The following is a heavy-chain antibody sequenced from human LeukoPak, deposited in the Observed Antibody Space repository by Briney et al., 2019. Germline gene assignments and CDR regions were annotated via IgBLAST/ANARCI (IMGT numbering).Heavy chain of an antibody. CDR1: AASISSYY. V-gene: IGHV4-59*12. CDR3: ARERSVGVPAAPVYYYGMDV. J-gene: IGHJ6*02. Sequence: SETLSLTCPVSAASISSYYWSWIRQPPGKGLEWIGYIYYSGTNYYNPSIKSRVTISVDTYKNQFSLKLSSVTAADTAVYYCARERSVGVPAAPVYYYGMDVWGQGTTVTVSS. CDR2: IYYSGTN. D-gene: IGHD2-2*01.